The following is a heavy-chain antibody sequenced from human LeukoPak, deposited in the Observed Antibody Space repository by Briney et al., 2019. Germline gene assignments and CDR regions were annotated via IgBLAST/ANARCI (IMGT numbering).Heavy chain of an antibody. CDR2: ICSSSSYI. D-gene: IGHD2-15*01. J-gene: IGHJ3*02. V-gene: IGHV3-21*01. Sequence: GGSLRLSCAASGFTFSSYSMNWVRQAPGKGLECVSSICSSSSYIYYADSVKGRFTISRDNAKNSLYLQMNSLRAEDTAVYYCARDSPLHDAFDIWGQGTMVTVSS. CDR3: ARDSPLHDAFDI. CDR1: GFTFSSYS.